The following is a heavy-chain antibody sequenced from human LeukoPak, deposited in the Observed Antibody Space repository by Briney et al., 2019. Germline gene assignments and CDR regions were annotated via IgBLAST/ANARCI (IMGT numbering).Heavy chain of an antibody. J-gene: IGHJ5*02. Sequence: ASVKVSCKASGYTFTSYDINWARQATGQGLEWMGWMDPNSGNTGYAQKFQGRVTMTRNTSISTAYMELSSLRSEDTAVYYCARDASIEGFDPWGQGTLVTVSS. D-gene: IGHD1-26*01. CDR3: ARDASIEGFDP. CDR2: MDPNSGNT. V-gene: IGHV1-8*01. CDR1: GYTFTSYD.